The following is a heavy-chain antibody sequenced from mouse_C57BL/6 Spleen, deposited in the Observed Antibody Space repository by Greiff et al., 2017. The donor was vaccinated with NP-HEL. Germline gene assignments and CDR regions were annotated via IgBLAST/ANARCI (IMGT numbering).Heavy chain of an antibody. D-gene: IGHD2-14*01. V-gene: IGHV1-82*01. CDR3: ARVRDYAMDY. Sequence: QVQLKQSGPELVKPGASVKISCKASGYAFSSSWMNWVKQRPGKGLEWIGRIYPGDGDTNYNGKFKGKATLTADKSSSTAYMQLSSLTSEDSAVYFCARVRDYAMDYWGQGTSVTVSS. CDR1: GYAFSSSW. J-gene: IGHJ4*01. CDR2: IYPGDGDT.